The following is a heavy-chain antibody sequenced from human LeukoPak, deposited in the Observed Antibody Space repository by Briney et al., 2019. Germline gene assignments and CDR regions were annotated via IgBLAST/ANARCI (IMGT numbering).Heavy chain of an antibody. V-gene: IGHV3-30*02. Sequence: GGSLRLSCAASGFTFSSYGMHWVRQAPGKGLEWAAFIRYDGSNKYYADSVKGRFTISRDNSKNTLYLQMNSLRAEDTAVYYCASHPATTVTTFDYWGQGTLVTVSS. CDR1: GFTFSSYG. CDR3: ASHPATTVTTFDY. CDR2: IRYDGSNK. J-gene: IGHJ4*02. D-gene: IGHD4-17*01.